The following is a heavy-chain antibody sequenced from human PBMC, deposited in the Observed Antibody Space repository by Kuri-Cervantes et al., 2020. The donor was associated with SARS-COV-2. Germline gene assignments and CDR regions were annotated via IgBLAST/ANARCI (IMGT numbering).Heavy chain of an antibody. CDR3: ARRLRDYYYGIDV. V-gene: IGHV1-46*01. CDR2: INPSGGST. CDR1: GGTFSSYA. D-gene: IGHD3-22*01. Sequence: ASVNVSCMASGGTFSSYAISWVRQAPGQGLEWMGIINPSGGSTSYAQKFQGRVTMTRDTSTSTVYMELSSLRSEDTAVYYCARRLRDYYYGIDVWGQGTTVTVSS. J-gene: IGHJ6*02.